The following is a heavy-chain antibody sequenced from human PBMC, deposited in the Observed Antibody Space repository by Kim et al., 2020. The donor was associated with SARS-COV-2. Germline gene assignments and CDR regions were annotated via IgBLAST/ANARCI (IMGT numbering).Heavy chain of an antibody. Sequence: SETLSLTCAVYGGSFSGYYWSWIRQPPGKGLEWSGEINHSGSTNYNPSLKSRVTISVDTSKNQFSLKLSSVTAADTAVYYCARSRRGTVIPRGFDPWGQGTLVTVSS. CDR2: INHSGST. D-gene: IGHD4-17*01. CDR3: ARSRRGTVIPRGFDP. CDR1: GGSFSGYY. V-gene: IGHV4-34*01. J-gene: IGHJ5*02.